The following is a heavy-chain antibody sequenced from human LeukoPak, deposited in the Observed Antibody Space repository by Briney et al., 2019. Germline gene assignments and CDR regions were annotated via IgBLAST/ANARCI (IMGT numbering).Heavy chain of an antibody. Sequence: GGSLRLSCAAPGFTFSSYAMSWVRQAPGKGLEWVSAISGSGGSTYYADSVKGRFTISRDNSKNTLYLQMNSLRAEDTAVYYCANALGGFGELLYYGMDVWGQGTTVTVSS. CDR1: GFTFSSYA. D-gene: IGHD3-10*01. CDR3: ANALGGFGELLYYGMDV. J-gene: IGHJ6*02. V-gene: IGHV3-23*01. CDR2: ISGSGGST.